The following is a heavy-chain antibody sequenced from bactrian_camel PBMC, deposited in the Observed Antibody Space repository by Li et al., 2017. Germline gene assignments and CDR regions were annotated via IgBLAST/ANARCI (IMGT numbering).Heavy chain of an antibody. CDR2: IYTTAENT. Sequence: QVQLVESGGGSVQAGGSLRLSCAVSGYIDSTHIVAWFRQGPGKEREGVAVIYTTAENTYYADSAKGRFTISQESANNTVYLQMDSLKPEDTAMYYCAADDRSRYYCRYEAECKYWGQGTQVTVS. V-gene: IGHV3S54*01. J-gene: IGHJ4*01. D-gene: IGHD3*01. CDR1: GYIDSTHI. CDR3: AADDRSRYYCRYEAECKY.